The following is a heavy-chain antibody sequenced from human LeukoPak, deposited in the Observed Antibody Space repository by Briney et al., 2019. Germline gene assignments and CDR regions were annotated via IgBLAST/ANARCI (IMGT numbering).Heavy chain of an antibody. CDR2: ISGSGSTI. V-gene: IGHV3-23*01. CDR3: VKTDYSTGPYDF. J-gene: IGHJ4*02. Sequence: GGSLRLSCGASGFTFRSFAMNWVRQPPGKGREWVSSISGSGSTIFYAVSVKGRFTIARDNSRSTLYLQMNSLRPEDTAVYYCVKTDYSTGPYDFWGQGVPVTVSS. CDR1: GFTFRSFA. D-gene: IGHD4-4*01.